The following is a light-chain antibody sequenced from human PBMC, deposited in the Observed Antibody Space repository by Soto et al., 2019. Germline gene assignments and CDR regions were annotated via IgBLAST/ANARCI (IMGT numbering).Light chain of an antibody. CDR1: SSDVGGYDL. J-gene: IGLJ3*02. CDR2: EDT. Sequence: VLTQPASVSGSPGQSITISCTGTSSDVGGYDLVSWYQQHPGKAPKLMIFEDTARPSGISNRFSGSKSGDTASLTISRLQAEDEAHYYCCSYAGSRTFVFGGGTKVTVL. CDR3: CSYAGSRTFV. V-gene: IGLV2-23*02.